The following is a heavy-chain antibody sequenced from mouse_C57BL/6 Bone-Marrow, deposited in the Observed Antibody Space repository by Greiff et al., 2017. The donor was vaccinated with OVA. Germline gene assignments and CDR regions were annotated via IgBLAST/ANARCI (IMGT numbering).Heavy chain of an antibody. CDR2: IRRKSSNYET. CDR1: GFTFNTYA. CDR3: VSGAALGFDY. V-gene: IGHV10-3*01. D-gene: IGHD4-1*01. J-gene: IGHJ2*01. Sequence: EVQLQESGGGLVQPKGSLKLSCAASGFTFNTYAMHWVRQAPGKGLEWVARIRRKSSNYETYYADSVQDRFNISIDDAQSMLYLQMYNLKTDDTAVYYCVSGAALGFDYCGQGTTLTVSS.